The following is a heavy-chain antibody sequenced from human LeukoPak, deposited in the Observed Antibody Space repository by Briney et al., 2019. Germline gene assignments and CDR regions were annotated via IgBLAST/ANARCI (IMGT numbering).Heavy chain of an antibody. Sequence: PGRSLRLSCAASGFTFSSYAMHWVRQAPGKGLEWVAVISYDGSNKYYADSVKGRFTISRDNSKNTLYLQMNSLRAEDTAVYYCARDPRYYGSGSAGCAFDIWGQGTMVTVSS. J-gene: IGHJ3*02. CDR2: ISYDGSNK. V-gene: IGHV3-30*04. D-gene: IGHD3-10*01. CDR3: ARDPRYYGSGSAGCAFDI. CDR1: GFTFSSYA.